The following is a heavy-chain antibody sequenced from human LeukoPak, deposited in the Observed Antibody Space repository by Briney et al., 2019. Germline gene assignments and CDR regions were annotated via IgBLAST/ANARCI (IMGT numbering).Heavy chain of an antibody. D-gene: IGHD3-9*01. V-gene: IGHV4-59*08. CDR1: GGSMDSYY. J-gene: IGHJ4*02. CDR3: ARHVWLQPFDY. Sequence: SETLSLTCSVSGGSMDSYYWSWIRQSPGKGLEWIGYIYYSGSTNYNPSLKSRVTISVDTSKNQFSLKLSSVTAADTAVYYCARHVWLQPFDYWGQGTLVTVSS. CDR2: IYYSGST.